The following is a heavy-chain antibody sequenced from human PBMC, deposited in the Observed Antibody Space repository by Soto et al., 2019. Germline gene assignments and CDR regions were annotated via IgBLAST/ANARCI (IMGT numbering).Heavy chain of an antibody. V-gene: IGHV5-51*01. CDR3: AIQGSIANRRNSLDP. D-gene: IGHD6-6*01. CDR1: GYSFTSYW. Sequence: PGSSLKISCKASGYSFTSYWIAWVRQVPGQGLEWMGIIYPGDSDTRYSPSFQGQVTISADKSISTAYLQGSSLTASGTAINYCAIQGSIANRRNSLDPWGQATPVTSSS. J-gene: IGHJ5*02. CDR2: IYPGDSDT.